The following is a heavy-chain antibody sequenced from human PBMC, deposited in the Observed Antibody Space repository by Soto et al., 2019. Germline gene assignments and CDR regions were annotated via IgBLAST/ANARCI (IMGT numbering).Heavy chain of an antibody. Sequence: HVQLQESGPGLVKPSQTLSLTCTVSGGSITSGDYYWTWIRQPPGKGLEWFGNIYYTGRTYHNPPLRIRVPLQVDPSKNQSSLKLTSVTAADTAVYYCPRCMGPIRYLAWPPTAGLDPWGQGALVTVSS. CDR3: PRCMGPIRYLAWPPTAGLDP. J-gene: IGHJ5*02. CDR2: IYYTGRT. V-gene: IGHV4-30-4*01. D-gene: IGHD3-9*01. CDR1: GGSITSGDYY.